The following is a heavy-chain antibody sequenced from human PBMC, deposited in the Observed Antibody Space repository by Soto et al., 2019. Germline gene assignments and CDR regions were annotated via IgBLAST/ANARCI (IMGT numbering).Heavy chain of an antibody. D-gene: IGHD5-18*01. V-gene: IGHV4-59*01. CDR2: IYYSGST. J-gene: IGHJ6*02. CDR3: AGGYSTMGYYGMDV. Sequence: SETLSLTCTVSGGSISSYYWSWIRQPPGKGLEWIGYIYYSGSTNYNPSLKSRVTISVDTSKNQFSLKLSSVTAADTAVYYCAGGYSTMGYYGMDVWGQGTTVTV. CDR1: GGSISSYY.